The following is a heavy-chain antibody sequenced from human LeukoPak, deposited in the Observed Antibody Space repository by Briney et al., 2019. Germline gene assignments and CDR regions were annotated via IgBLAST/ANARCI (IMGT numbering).Heavy chain of an antibody. CDR1: GFTFSSYE. CDR2: ISSSGSTI. D-gene: IGHD6-19*01. Sequence: GGSLRLSCAASGFTFSSYEMNWVRQAPGKGLEWVSYISSSGSTIYYADSVKGRFTISRVNAKNSLYLQMNSLRAEDTAVYYCARDFSVAGRFDYWGQGTLVTVSS. V-gene: IGHV3-48*03. CDR3: ARDFSVAGRFDY. J-gene: IGHJ4*02.